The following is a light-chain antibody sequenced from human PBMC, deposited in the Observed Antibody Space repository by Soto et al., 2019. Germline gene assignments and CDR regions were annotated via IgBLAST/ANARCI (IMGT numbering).Light chain of an antibody. CDR3: CSYAASNTFV. V-gene: IGLV2-11*01. Sequence: QSVLTQPRSVSGSPGQSVTISCTGTSSDVGGYNYVSWYQQYSGKAPKVMIYDVSKRPSGVPDRFSGSKSGNTASLTISGLQAEDEADYYCCSYAASNTFVFGTGTNVTVL. J-gene: IGLJ1*01. CDR2: DVS. CDR1: SSDVGGYNY.